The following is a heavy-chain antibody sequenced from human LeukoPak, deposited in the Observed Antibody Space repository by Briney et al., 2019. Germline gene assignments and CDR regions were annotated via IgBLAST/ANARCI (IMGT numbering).Heavy chain of an antibody. V-gene: IGHV1-46*01. CDR1: GYTFTSYY. D-gene: IGHD3-16*01. CDR2: INPSGGST. J-gene: IGHJ4*02. CDR3: ARGGYGWTQPTHY. Sequence: ASVTVSCKASGYTFTSYYMHWVRQAPGRGLEWMGIINPSGGSTSYAQKFQGRVTMSRDTSTSTVYMELSSLRSEDTAVYYCARGGYGWTQPTHYWGQGTLVTVSS.